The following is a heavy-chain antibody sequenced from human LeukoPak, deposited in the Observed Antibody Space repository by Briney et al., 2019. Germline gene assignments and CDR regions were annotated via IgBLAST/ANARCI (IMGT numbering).Heavy chain of an antibody. CDR3: AALWDGGY. Sequence: GGSLRLSCAASGFTFSDYWMSWVRQAPGKGLEWAADIKQDGSKEYYVNSVKGRFTISRDNAKNSLFLQMNSLRAEDTAVYYCAALWDGGYWGQGTLVTVSS. D-gene: IGHD1-26*01. CDR2: IKQDGSKE. J-gene: IGHJ4*02. CDR1: GFTFSDYW. V-gene: IGHV3-7*01.